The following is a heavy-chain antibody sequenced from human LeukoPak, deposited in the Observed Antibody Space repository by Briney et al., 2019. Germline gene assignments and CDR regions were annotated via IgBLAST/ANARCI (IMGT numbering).Heavy chain of an antibody. J-gene: IGHJ4*02. Sequence: PSETLSLTCTVSGGSISSYYWSWIRQPPGKGLEWIGYIYYSGSTNYNPSLKSRVTISVDTSKNQFSLKLSSVTAADTAVYYCARRDSSGYYYHPPGFDYWGQGTLVTVSS. V-gene: IGHV4-59*12. CDR2: IYYSGST. D-gene: IGHD3-22*01. CDR3: ARRDSSGYYYHPPGFDY. CDR1: GGSISSYY.